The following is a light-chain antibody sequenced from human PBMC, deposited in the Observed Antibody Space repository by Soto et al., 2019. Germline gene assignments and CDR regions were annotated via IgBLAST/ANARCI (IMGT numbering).Light chain of an antibody. Sequence: DIVLTQSPGTLSWSPGERATLSCRASQSIGTYLAWYQHKPGQAPRLVIYDASDRPSGIPARFSGSGSGTNFTLTISSLEAEDFAVYYCQQRGAWPTFTFGGGTKVEIK. V-gene: IGKV3-11*01. CDR1: QSIGTY. J-gene: IGKJ4*01. CDR3: QQRGAWPTFT. CDR2: DAS.